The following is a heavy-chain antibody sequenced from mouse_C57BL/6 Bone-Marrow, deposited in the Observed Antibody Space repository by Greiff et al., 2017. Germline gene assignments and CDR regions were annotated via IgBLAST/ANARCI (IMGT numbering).Heavy chain of an antibody. V-gene: IGHV5-12*01. CDR1: GFTFSDYY. D-gene: IGHD1-1*01. Sequence: EVKLVESGGGLVQPGGSLKLSCAASGFTFSDYYMYWVRQTPEKRLEWVAYISNGGGSTYYPDTVKGRFTISRDNAKNTLYLQMSRLKSEDTAMYYCARQGTVVDWYFDVWGTGTTVTVSS. J-gene: IGHJ1*03. CDR2: ISNGGGST. CDR3: ARQGTVVDWYFDV.